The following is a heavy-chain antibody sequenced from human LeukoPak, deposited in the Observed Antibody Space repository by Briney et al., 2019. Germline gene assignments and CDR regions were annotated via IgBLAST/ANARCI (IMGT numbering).Heavy chain of an antibody. CDR1: GYTFTSYY. V-gene: IGHV1-46*01. CDR2: ISPRGGGT. Sequence: ASVKVSCKSSGYTFTSYYIHWVRQAPGQGLEWMGIISPRGGGTDYAQTFQGRVTMTRDTSTSTVYMELSSLRSEDTAVYFCARGGPQWLVLRKRFYFDSWGQGTLLTVSS. D-gene: IGHD6-19*01. CDR3: ARGGPQWLVLRKRFYFDS. J-gene: IGHJ4*02.